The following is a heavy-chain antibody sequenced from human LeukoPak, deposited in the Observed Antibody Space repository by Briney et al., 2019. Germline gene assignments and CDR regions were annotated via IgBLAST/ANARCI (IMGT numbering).Heavy chain of an antibody. CDR3: LNWKLEDGMDV. CDR2: ISYDGSNK. D-gene: IGHD1-20*01. V-gene: IGHV3-30-3*01. Sequence: GGSLRLSCAASGFTFSSYAMHWVRQAPGKGLEWVAVISYDGSNKYYADSVKGRFTISRDNSKNTLYLQMNSLRAEDTAVYYCLNWKLEDGMDVWGKGTTVTVSS. CDR1: GFTFSSYA. J-gene: IGHJ6*04.